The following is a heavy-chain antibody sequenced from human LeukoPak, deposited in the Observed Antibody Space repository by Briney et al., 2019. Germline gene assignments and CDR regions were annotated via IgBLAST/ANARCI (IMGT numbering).Heavy chain of an antibody. V-gene: IGHV1-2*02. CDR1: GYTFTGYG. CDR2: INPNNGDT. CDR3: ARDGALWVGDFTFYFDS. D-gene: IGHD3-10*01. J-gene: IGHJ4*02. Sequence: SVKVSCTASGYTFTGYGISWVRQAPGQGLEWMGWINPNNGDTDSAQKFKGRVTMTRDTSISTVYMELTRLTSDDTAVYFCARDGALWVGDFTFYFDSWGQGSLVTVSS.